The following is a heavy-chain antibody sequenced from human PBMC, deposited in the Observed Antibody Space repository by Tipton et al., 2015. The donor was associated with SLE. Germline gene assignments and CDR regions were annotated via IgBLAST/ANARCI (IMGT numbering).Heavy chain of an antibody. J-gene: IGHJ5*02. Sequence: SLRLSCVASGFNLGTYWMGWVRQAPGKGLEWVANIKQDGGEKYYMDSVKGRVTISRDNAKNTLYLQMVSLRVEDTAVYYCARDLTGGKDSWGQGTLLTVAS. CDR3: ARDLTGGKDS. CDR1: GFNLGTYW. V-gene: IGHV3-7*01. D-gene: IGHD3-16*01. CDR2: IKQDGGEK.